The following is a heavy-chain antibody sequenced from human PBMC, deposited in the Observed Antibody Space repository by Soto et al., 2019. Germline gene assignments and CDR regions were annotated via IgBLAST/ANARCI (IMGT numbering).Heavy chain of an antibody. J-gene: IGHJ6*02. D-gene: IGHD4-4*01. CDR1: GGTFSSYA. V-gene: IGHV1-69*13. Sequence: RASVKVSCKASGGTFSSYAISWVRQAPGQGLEWMGGIIPIFGTANYAQKFQGRVTITADESTSTAYMELSSLRSEDTAVYYCARAARLQAHYYYGMDVWGQGTTVTVS. CDR2: IIPIFGTA. CDR3: ARAARLQAHYYYGMDV.